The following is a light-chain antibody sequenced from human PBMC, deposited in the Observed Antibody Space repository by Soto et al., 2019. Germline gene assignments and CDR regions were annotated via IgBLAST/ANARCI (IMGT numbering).Light chain of an antibody. Sequence: EIVLTQSPGTLSLSPGERATLSCRASQSFSSSYLAWYQQKPGQAPRLLIYGASSRATGIPDRFSGSGSGTDFTLTISRLEPEDFAVYYCQQYGSSPRVTFGPGTKVDN. V-gene: IGKV3-20*01. CDR1: QSFSSSY. J-gene: IGKJ3*01. CDR2: GAS. CDR3: QQYGSSPRVT.